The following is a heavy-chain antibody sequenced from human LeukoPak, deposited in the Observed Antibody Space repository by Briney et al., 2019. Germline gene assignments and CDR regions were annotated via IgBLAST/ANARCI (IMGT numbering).Heavy chain of an antibody. D-gene: IGHD7-27*01. CDR2: ISYDGSNK. J-gene: IGHJ4*02. CDR3: ARDRAGAFDY. CDR1: GFTFSSYA. Sequence: PGGSLRLSCAASGFTFSSYAMHWVRQAAGKGLEWVAVISYDGSNKYYADSVKGRFTISRDNSKNTLYPQMNSLRAEDMAVYYCARDRAGAFDYWGQGTLVTVSS. V-gene: IGHV3-30-3*01.